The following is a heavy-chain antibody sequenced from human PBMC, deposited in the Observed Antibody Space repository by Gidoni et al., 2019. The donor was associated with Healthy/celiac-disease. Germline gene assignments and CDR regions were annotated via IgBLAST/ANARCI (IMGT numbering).Heavy chain of an antibody. CDR1: GFTFGAYA. D-gene: IGHD3-22*01. CDR3: TRDTYYYDSSGGY. CDR2: IRSKAYGGTT. Sequence: EVQLVESGGGLVKPGRSLRLSCTASGFTFGAYAMSWFRQAPGKGLEWVGFIRSKAYGGTTEYAASVKGRFTISRDDSKSIAYLQMNSLKTEDTAVYYCTRDTYYYDSSGGYWGQGTLVTVSS. V-gene: IGHV3-49*05. J-gene: IGHJ4*02.